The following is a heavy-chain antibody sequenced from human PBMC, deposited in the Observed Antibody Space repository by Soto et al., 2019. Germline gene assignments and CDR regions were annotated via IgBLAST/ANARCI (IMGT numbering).Heavy chain of an antibody. Sequence: GGSLRLSCAASGFTVSSNYMSWVRQAPGKGLEWVAVISYDGSNKYYADSVKGRFTISRDNSKNTLYLQMNSLRAEDTAVYYCPVYYYDSRGYYPGAFDVWGQGTMVTVSS. CDR1: GFTVSSNY. CDR3: PVYYYDSRGYYPGAFDV. V-gene: IGHV3-30-3*01. J-gene: IGHJ3*01. D-gene: IGHD3-22*01. CDR2: ISYDGSNK.